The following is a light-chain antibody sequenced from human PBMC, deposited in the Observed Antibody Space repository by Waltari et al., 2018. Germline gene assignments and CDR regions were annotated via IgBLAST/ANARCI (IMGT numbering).Light chain of an antibody. CDR2: AAS. J-gene: IGKJ3*01. V-gene: IGKV1-27*01. CDR3: LYHRPYVIT. CDR1: HDISNY. Sequence: DIQMTQSPSSLSASIGDRVTLTCRASHDISNYLAWYQQKPGKLPQLLIYAASTLQSGVPSRFSGSGSGTHFTFSISSLQPEDIATYCQLYHRPYVITFGPGTKVDIK.